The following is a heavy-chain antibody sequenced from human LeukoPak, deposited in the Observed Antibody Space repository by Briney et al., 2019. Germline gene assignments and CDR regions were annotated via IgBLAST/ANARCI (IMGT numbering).Heavy chain of an antibody. CDR1: GFSLSTNGMC. V-gene: IGHV2-70*11. J-gene: IGHJ6*03. D-gene: IGHD4-11*01. CDR3: ARSCTVTTTGMAATANVYYYYYMDV. Sequence: SGPTLVNXTQTLTLTCTFSGFSLSTNGMCVSWIRQPPGKALEWLARIDWDDDKYYSTSLKTRLTISKDTSKNQVVLTMTNMDPVDTATYYCARSCTVTTTGMAATANVYYYYYMDVRGKGTTVTVSS. CDR2: IDWDDDK.